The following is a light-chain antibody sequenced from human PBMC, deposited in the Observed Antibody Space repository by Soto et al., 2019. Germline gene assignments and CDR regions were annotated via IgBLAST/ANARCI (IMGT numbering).Light chain of an antibody. CDR3: QQYYSYPRT. J-gene: IGKJ1*01. Sequence: AVQMIQSPFSLFASVGDRVTLTCQASQSVRDYVNWYQQRPGKAPKLLIYAASTLQSGVPSRFSGSGSGTDFTLTISCLQSEDFATYYCQQYYSYPRTFGQGTRVAIK. CDR2: AAS. V-gene: IGKV1-8*01. CDR1: QSVRDY.